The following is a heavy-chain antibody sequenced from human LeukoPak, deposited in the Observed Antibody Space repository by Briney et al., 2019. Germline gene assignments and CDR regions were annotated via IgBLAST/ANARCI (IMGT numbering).Heavy chain of an antibody. D-gene: IGHD3-10*01. CDR2: IKHRGRT. J-gene: IGHJ4*02. V-gene: IGHV4-34*01. CDR3: ARVRWFSSGITMVRGVVTYYFDY. Sequence: PSESLSLSCAVYGHSFSGYYGGSVRRPRGKVQEWVREIKHRGRTYYNPSLKSRVIISVDTSKNQFSLKLSSVTAADTAVYYCARVRWFSSGITMVRGVVTYYFDYWGQGTLVTVSS. CDR1: GHSFSGYY.